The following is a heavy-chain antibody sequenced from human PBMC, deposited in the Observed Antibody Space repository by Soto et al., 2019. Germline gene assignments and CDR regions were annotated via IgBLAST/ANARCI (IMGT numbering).Heavy chain of an antibody. CDR2: IYYNGNT. V-gene: IGHV4-61*08. CDR3: ARGDYGDYVYVY. J-gene: IGHJ4*02. D-gene: IGHD4-17*01. Sequence: SETLSLTCTVSGASVSSGGYYWSWIRQPPGKGLEWIGYIYYNGNTNYNPSLKSRVTISLDTPKNQFSLKVRSATAADTAGYYCARGDYGDYVYVYWGQGALVTVSS. CDR1: GASVSSGGYY.